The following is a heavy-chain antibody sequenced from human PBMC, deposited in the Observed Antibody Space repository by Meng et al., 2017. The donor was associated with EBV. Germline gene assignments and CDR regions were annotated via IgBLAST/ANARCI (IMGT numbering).Heavy chain of an antibody. V-gene: IGHV4-39*01. CDR1: GDSISSRSYY. Sequence: QLQLYQSVPGLVKPSEALSLTCTVPGDSISSRSYYWGWIRQSPGKGLEWIGNVYYSGNSYYNPSLKSRVTISVDTSKNQFYLKLISVTAADTAVYFCARVSFYDYWSGYSFNWFDPWGQGTLVTVSS. CDR2: VYYSGNS. D-gene: IGHD3-3*01. CDR3: ARVSFYDYWSGYSFNWFDP. J-gene: IGHJ5*02.